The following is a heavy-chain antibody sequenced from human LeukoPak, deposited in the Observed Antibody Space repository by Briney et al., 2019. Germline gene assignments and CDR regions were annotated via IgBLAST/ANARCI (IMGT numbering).Heavy chain of an antibody. CDR3: ASLSSTSHDAFDI. CDR1: GFTFSSYS. CDR2: ISSSSSTI. V-gene: IGHV3-48*01. J-gene: IGHJ3*02. D-gene: IGHD2-2*01. Sequence: PGGSLRLSCAASGFTFSSYSMNWVRQAPGKGLEWVSYISSSSSTIYYADSVKGRFTISRDNAKNSLYLQMNSLRAEDTAVYHCASLSSTSHDAFDIWGQGTMVTVSS.